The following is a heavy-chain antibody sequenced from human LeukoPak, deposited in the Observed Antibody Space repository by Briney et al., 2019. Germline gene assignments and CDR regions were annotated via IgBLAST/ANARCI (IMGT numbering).Heavy chain of an antibody. D-gene: IGHD6-19*01. CDR2: LFYSGTT. J-gene: IGHJ4*02. V-gene: IGHV4-39*01. CDR3: ARHYSGWYNFFDY. Sequence: GILFYSGTTYSNPSLKSRVTISVDTSKNQFSLKLTSVTAADTAVYYCARHYSGWYNFFDYWGQGNLVTVSS.